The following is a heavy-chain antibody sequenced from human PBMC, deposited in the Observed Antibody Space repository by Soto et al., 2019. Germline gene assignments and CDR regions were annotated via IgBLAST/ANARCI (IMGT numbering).Heavy chain of an antibody. CDR2: ISWNTGRI. V-gene: IGHV3-9*01. CDR1: GFTFDDYG. J-gene: IGHJ4*02. CDR3: AKSAGSGSYSGIDY. Sequence: LRLSCAASGFTFDDYGMHWVRQAPGKGLEWVSGISWNTGRIAYADSVKGRFTISRDNAKNSLYLQMNSLRPEDSALYYCAKSAGSGSYSGIDYWGQGTVVTVSS. D-gene: IGHD3-10*01.